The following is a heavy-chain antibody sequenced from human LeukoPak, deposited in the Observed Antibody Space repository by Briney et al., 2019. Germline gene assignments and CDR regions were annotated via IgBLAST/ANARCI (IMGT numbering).Heavy chain of an antibody. CDR1: GFTFDEYT. D-gene: IGHD4-23*01. CDR3: AKDQGKDYYYYMDV. Sequence: GGSLRLSCAASGFTFDEYTMHWVRQAPGKGLEWVSLISWDGGSTYYADSVKGRFTISRDNSKNSLYLQMNSLRTEDTALYYCAKDQGKDYYYYMDVWGKGTTVTVSS. V-gene: IGHV3-43*01. J-gene: IGHJ6*03. CDR2: ISWDGGST.